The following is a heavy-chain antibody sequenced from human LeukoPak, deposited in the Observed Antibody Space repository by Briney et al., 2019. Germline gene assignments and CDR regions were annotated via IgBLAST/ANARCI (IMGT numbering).Heavy chain of an antibody. Sequence: SVKVSCKASGGTVSSYAISWVRQAPGQGLEWMGRIIPILGITNYAQKFQGRVTITADKSTSTAYMELSSLRSEDTAVYYCARDQHCSGGSCYSGRNAFDIWGQGTMVTVSS. V-gene: IGHV1-69*04. J-gene: IGHJ3*02. CDR2: IIPILGIT. CDR3: ARDQHCSGGSCYSGRNAFDI. D-gene: IGHD2-15*01. CDR1: GGTVSSYA.